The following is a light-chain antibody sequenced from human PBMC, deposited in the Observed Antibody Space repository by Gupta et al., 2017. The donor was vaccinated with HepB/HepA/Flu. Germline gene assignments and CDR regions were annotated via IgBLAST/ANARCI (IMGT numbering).Light chain of an antibody. Sequence: SSELTQDPAVSVALGQPVRITCQGDSLRSYYASWYQQKPGQAPVLLVYGKNNRPSGIPDRFSGSNSGNTASLTITGAQAEDEADYYCNSRDSSSNHLVFGGGTKLTVL. CDR2: GKN. CDR3: NSRDSSSNHLV. J-gene: IGLJ2*01. CDR1: SLRSYY. V-gene: IGLV3-19*01.